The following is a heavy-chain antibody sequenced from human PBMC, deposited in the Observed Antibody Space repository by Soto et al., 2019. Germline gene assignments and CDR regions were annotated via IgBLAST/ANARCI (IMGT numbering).Heavy chain of an antibody. D-gene: IGHD6-25*01. J-gene: IGHJ4*02. CDR2: INPSGGST. Sequence: QVQLVQSGAEVKKPGASVKVSCKASGYTFTSYYMHWVRQAPGQGLEWMGIINPSGGSTSYAQKSQGRVTMTRDTSTSTVYMELSSLRSEDTAVYYCARAWGIAAAIDYWGQGTLVTVSS. CDR3: ARAWGIAAAIDY. V-gene: IGHV1-46*03. CDR1: GYTFTSYY.